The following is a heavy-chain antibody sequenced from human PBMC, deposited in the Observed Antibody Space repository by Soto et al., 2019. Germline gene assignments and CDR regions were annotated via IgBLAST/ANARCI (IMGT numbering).Heavy chain of an antibody. D-gene: IGHD3-16*01. V-gene: IGHV4-30-4*01. CDR3: VREGGANWFDT. J-gene: IGHJ5*02. CDR2: IYYSGST. CDR1: VVSISSGDYY. Sequence: SETLSLTCTFSVVSISSGDYYCSWIRQPPGKGLEWIGYIYYSGSTFYNPSLKNRVTISLDTSKIQFSLKLSSVTAADTAVYYCVREGGANWFDTCGKGTLVTVSP.